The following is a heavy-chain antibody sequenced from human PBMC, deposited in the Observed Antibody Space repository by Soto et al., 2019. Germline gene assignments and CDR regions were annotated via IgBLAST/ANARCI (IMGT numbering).Heavy chain of an antibody. CDR1: GFTFTSSA. J-gene: IGHJ4*02. CDR2: IVVGSGNT. Sequence: SVKVSCKASGFTFTSSAMQWLRQARGQRLEWIGWIVVGSGNTNYAQKFQERVTITRDMSTSTAYMELSSLRSEDTAVYYCAAVPAAAIMFPQFDYWGQGTLVTVSS. CDR3: AAVPAAAIMFPQFDY. D-gene: IGHD2-2*01. V-gene: IGHV1-58*02.